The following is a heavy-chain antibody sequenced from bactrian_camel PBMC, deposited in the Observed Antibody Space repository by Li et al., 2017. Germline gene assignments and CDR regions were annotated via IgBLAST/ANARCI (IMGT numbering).Heavy chain of an antibody. CDR1: GFTLERDD. CDR2: IYTNTGGGD. Sequence: HVQLVESGGGSVQAGGSLRLSCTAPGFTLERDDVGWFRQAPGKEREGVASIYTNTGGGDILCHSESVQGRFTISRDGAKNTLYLQMNSLKPDDTGMYY. V-gene: IGHV3S63*01.